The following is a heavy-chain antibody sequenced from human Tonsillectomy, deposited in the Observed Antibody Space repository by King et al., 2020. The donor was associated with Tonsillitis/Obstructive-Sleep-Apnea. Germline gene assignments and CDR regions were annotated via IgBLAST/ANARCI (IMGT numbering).Heavy chain of an antibody. Sequence: QVQLVESGSELKKPGASVKVSCKASGYTFTSYAMNWVRQAPGQGLEWMGWINTNTRNPTYAQGFTGRFVFSSETSVSTAYLQIGSLKAEDTAVYYCAREDIVVVPAAMRYYYYYMDVWGKGTTVTVSS. J-gene: IGHJ6*03. V-gene: IGHV7-4-1*01. CDR2: INTNTRNP. CDR1: GYTFTSYA. CDR3: AREDIVVVPAAMRYYYYYMDV. D-gene: IGHD2-2*01.